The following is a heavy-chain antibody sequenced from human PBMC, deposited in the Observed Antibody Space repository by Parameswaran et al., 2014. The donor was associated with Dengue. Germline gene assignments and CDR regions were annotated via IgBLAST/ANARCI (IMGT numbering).Heavy chain of an antibody. D-gene: IGHD6-19*01. V-gene: IGHV1-69*01. CDR2: IIPIFGTT. Sequence: WVRQAPGQGLEWVGGIIPIFGTTNYAQKFQGRVTITADESTSTAYMELSSLRSEDTAMYYCARPFSTGLNWFDPWGQGTLVTVSS. J-gene: IGHJ5*02. CDR3: ARPFSTGLNWFDP.